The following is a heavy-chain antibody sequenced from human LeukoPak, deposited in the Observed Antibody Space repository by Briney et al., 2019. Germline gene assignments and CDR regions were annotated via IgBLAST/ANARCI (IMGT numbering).Heavy chain of an antibody. CDR3: AYGSGSYGEIYY. CDR1: GFTFSSYS. J-gene: IGHJ4*02. CDR2: IRSSSSTI. Sequence: GGSLRLSCAASGFTFSSYSMNWVRQAPGKGLEWVSYIRSSSSTIYYADSVKGRFTISRDNAKNSLYLQMNSLRAEDTAVYYCAYGSGSYGEIYYWGQGTLVTVSS. V-gene: IGHV3-48*04. D-gene: IGHD3-10*01.